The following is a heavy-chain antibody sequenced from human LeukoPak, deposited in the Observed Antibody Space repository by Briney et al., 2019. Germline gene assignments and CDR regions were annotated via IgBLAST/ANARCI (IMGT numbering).Heavy chain of an antibody. V-gene: IGHV3-30*18. D-gene: IGHD4-17*01. J-gene: IGHJ3*02. CDR2: ISYDGSNK. CDR1: GFTFSSYG. Sequence: GRSLRLSCAASGFTFSSYGMHRVRQAPGKGLEWVAVISYDGSNKYYADSVKGRFTISRDNSKNTLYLQMNSLRAEDTAVYYCAKKNIDYGDYEGAFDIWGQRTMVTVSS. CDR3: AKKNIDYGDYEGAFDI.